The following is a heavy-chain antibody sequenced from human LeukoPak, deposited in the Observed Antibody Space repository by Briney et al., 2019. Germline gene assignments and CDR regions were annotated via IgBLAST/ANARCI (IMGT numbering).Heavy chain of an antibody. J-gene: IGHJ4*02. CDR2: VTSSSSSI. V-gene: IGHV3-48*04. Sequence: HPGGSLRLSCAASGFTFSSYSMNWVRQAPGKGLEWVSYVTSSSSSIYYADSVKGRFTISRDNARNSLYLQMSGLRAEDTAVYYCARETPRRGETRDGYRWGQGTVVTVSS. CDR3: ARETPRRGETRDGYR. CDR1: GFTFSSYS. D-gene: IGHD5-24*01.